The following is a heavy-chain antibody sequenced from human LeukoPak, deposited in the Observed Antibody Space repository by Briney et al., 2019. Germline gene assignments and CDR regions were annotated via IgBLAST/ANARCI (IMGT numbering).Heavy chain of an antibody. CDR1: GFSLSTRGVG. D-gene: IGHD1-14*01. CDR2: IYWDDDK. CDR3: AHRRGGYNWNHGDFDY. J-gene: IGHJ4*02. V-gene: IGHV2-5*02. Sequence: SGPTLVNPIETLTLTCTFSGFSLSTRGVGVGWIRQPPGKALEWLSLIYWDDDKRYSPSLKSRLTITKVTSTNQVVLAMTNMDPVDTGTYYCAHRRGGYNWNHGDFDYWGQGTLVTVPS.